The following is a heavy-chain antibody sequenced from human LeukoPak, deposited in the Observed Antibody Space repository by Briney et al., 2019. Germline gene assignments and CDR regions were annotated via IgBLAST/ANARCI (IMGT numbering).Heavy chain of an antibody. J-gene: IGHJ6*03. CDR2: ISYDGSNK. V-gene: IGHV3-30*03. Sequence: AGGSLRLSCAASGFTFSSYAMHWVRQAPGKGLEWVAVISYDGSNKYYADSVKGRFTISRDNSKNTLYLQMNSLRAEDTAVYYCARYESARAYGDYSVYYYYMDVWGKGTTVTVSS. CDR1: GFTFSSYA. CDR3: ARYESARAYGDYSVYYYYMDV. D-gene: IGHD4-17*01.